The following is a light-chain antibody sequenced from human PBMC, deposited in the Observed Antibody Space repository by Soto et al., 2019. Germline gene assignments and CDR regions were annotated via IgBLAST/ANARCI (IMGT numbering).Light chain of an antibody. CDR1: NIGSKS. J-gene: IGLJ3*02. Sequence: SYELTQPPSVSVAPGQTARINCGGKNIGSKSVHWYQQKPGQAPVLVVYDDIDRPSGIPERFSGSNSGNTATLTISRVEAGDEADYYCQVCDSSSDSGVFGGGTKLTVL. CDR2: DDI. CDR3: QVCDSSSDSGV. V-gene: IGLV3-21*02.